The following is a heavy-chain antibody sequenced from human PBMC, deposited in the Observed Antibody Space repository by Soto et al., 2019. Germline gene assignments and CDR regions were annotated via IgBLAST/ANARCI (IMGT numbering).Heavy chain of an antibody. CDR2: TRNKANSYTT. J-gene: IGHJ4*02. CDR1: GFTFSDHY. Sequence: GGSLRLSCAASGFTFSDHYMDWVRQAPGKGLEWVGRTRNKANSYTTEYAASVKGRFTISRDDSKNSLYLQMNSLKTEDTAVYYCARVARGYSGYDGDYFDYWGQGTLVTVSS. V-gene: IGHV3-72*01. CDR3: ARVARGYSGYDGDYFDY. D-gene: IGHD5-12*01.